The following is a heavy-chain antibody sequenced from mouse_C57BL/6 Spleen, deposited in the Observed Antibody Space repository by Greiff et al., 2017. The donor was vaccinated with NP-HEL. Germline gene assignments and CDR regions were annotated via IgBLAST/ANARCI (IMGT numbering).Heavy chain of an antibody. CDR3: ARRGYYYFDY. CDR2: IDPSDSYT. Sequence: VQLQQSGAELVKPGASVKLSCKASGYTFTSYWMQWVKQRPGQGLEWIGEIDPSDSYTNYNQKFKGKATLTVDTSSSTAYMQLSSLTSEDSAVYYCARRGYYYFDYWGQSTTLTVSS. D-gene: IGHD2-3*01. V-gene: IGHV1-50*01. J-gene: IGHJ2*01. CDR1: GYTFTSYW.